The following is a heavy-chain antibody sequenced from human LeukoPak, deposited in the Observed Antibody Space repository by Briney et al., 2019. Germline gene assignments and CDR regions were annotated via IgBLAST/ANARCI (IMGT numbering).Heavy chain of an antibody. CDR2: IYHSGST. Sequence: SETLSLTCAVSGGSISSSNWWSWVRQPPGKGLEWIGEIYHSGSTNYNPSLKSRVTISVDKSKNQFSLKLSSVTAADTAVYYCAIRIRSSSSGLRDAFDIWGQGTMVTVSS. D-gene: IGHD3-22*01. V-gene: IGHV4-4*02. CDR3: AIRIRSSSSGLRDAFDI. J-gene: IGHJ3*02. CDR1: GGSISSSNW.